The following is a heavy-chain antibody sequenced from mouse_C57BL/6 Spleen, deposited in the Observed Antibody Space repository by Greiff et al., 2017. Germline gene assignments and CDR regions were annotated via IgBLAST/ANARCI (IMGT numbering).Heavy chain of an antibody. J-gene: IGHJ4*01. V-gene: IGHV1-50*01. D-gene: IGHD2-3*01. Sequence: QVQLQQPGAELVKPGASVKLSCKASGYTFTSYWMQWVKQRPGQGLEWIGEIDPSDSYTNYNQKFKGKATFTVDTSSSTAYMQLSSLTSEDSAVYYCARREDDRGGYALDYWGKGTTVTVAS. CDR3: ARREDDRGGYALDY. CDR1: GYTFTSYW. CDR2: IDPSDSYT.